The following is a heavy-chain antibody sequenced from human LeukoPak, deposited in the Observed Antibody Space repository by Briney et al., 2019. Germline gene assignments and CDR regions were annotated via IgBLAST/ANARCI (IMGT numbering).Heavy chain of an antibody. J-gene: IGHJ4*02. V-gene: IGHV5-51*01. CDR1: GYSFTSYW. CDR2: IYPGDSDT. D-gene: IGHD1-26*01. Sequence: PGESPKTSRRGSGYSFTSYWIGLVRQMPGKGLEWVGIIYPGDSDTRYSPPSQTQGTTSADKSISTAYLQWSSLKASDTAMYYCSRLGELDQVGDYWGQGTLVTVSS. CDR3: SRLGELDQVGDY.